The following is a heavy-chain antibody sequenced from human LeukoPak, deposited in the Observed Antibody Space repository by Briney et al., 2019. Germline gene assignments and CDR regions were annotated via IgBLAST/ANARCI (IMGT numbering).Heavy chain of an antibody. D-gene: IGHD3-10*01. CDR1: GASFSAYF. CDR3: ARRDSRLLWFGELSHYFDY. V-gene: IGHV4-34*01. J-gene: IGHJ4*02. CDR2: IKHGGGT. Sequence: SETLSLTCGVYGASFSAYFWNWVRQSPGKGLEWIGEIKHGGGTNYNPSLKSRVTISVDTSKNQFSLKLSSVTAADTAVYYCARRDSRLLWFGELSHYFDYWGQGTLVTVSS.